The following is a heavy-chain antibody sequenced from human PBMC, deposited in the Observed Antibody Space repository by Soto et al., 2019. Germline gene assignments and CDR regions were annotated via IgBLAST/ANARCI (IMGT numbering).Heavy chain of an antibody. Sequence: GVSLGLSCADSGLSFRSYGMHWVRQAPGKGLEWVANIKEDGSEKNYVDSVKGQFTISRDNAKNSLYLQMNSLRAEDTAVYYCARERYYYGSGDYWGQGTLVTVSS. V-gene: IGHV3-7*01. D-gene: IGHD3-10*01. CDR2: IKEDGSEK. CDR3: ARERYYYGSGDY. CDR1: GLSFRSYG. J-gene: IGHJ4*02.